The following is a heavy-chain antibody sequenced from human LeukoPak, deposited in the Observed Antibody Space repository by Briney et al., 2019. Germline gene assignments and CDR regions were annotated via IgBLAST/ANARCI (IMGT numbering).Heavy chain of an antibody. CDR1: GYTFTSYW. J-gene: IGHJ4*02. CDR3: AIRGGGKPGRYFDY. CDR2: IDPSDSYT. V-gene: IGHV5-10-1*01. Sequence: GEPLKISCKASGYTFTSYWSTWVRQIPGKGLEWMGMIDPSDSYTNYSPSLQGHVTISADKSISTAYLQWSSLKASDTAMYYCAIRGGGKPGRYFDYWGQGTLVTVSS. D-gene: IGHD4-23*01.